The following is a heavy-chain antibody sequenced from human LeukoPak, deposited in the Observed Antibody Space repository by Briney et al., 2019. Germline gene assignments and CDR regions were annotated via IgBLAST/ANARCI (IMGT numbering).Heavy chain of an antibody. J-gene: IGHJ4*02. D-gene: IGHD1-20*01. V-gene: IGHV4-38-2*02. CDR3: ARDTSPGITGTY. CDR1: GYSITNGYY. CDR2: IYHDGRI. Sequence: SETLSLTCTVSGYSITNGYYWGWIRQPPGKGLEWIGSIYHDGRIDYNPSLKSRVTISRDTSNDQFSLKLSSVAAADTAMYYCARDTSPGITGTYWGQGTLVTVSS.